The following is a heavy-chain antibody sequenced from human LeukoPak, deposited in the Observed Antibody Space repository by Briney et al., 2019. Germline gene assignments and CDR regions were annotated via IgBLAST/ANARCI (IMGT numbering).Heavy chain of an antibody. CDR1: GFTFSTYF. Sequence: GRSLRLSCAASGFTFSTYFMHWVRQAPGKGLEWVADIARDGSHTFYVESVKGRFTISRDNSKNTLYLQMNSLRAEDTAVYFCARERQDTILHSGAFDIWGQGTMVTVSS. J-gene: IGHJ3*02. CDR2: IARDGSHT. V-gene: IGHV3-30-3*01. CDR3: ARERQDTILHSGAFDI. D-gene: IGHD2-21*01.